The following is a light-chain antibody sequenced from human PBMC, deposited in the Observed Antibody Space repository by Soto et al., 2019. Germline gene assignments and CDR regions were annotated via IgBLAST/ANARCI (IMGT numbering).Light chain of an antibody. J-gene: IGLJ1*01. V-gene: IGLV2-8*01. Sequence: QSVLTQPPSASGSPGQSVTISCTGTSSDVGGYNSVSWYQQHPGKAPKLIIYAVSERPSGVPDRFSGSKSGNTASLTVSGIQAEDEAHSYCNSFAGSKNLSVFGTGTKVTVL. CDR1: SSDVGGYNS. CDR2: AVS. CDR3: NSFAGSKNLSV.